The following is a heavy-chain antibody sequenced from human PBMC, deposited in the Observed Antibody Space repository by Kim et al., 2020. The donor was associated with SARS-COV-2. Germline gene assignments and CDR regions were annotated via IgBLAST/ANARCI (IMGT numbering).Heavy chain of an antibody. CDR3: AKTIWFGELLHPPHFDY. CDR2: IKQDGSEK. Sequence: GGSLRLSCAASGFTFSSYWMSWVRQAPGKGLEWVANIKQDGSEKYYVDSVKGRFTISRDNAKNSLYLQMNSLRAEDTAVYYCAKTIWFGELLHPPHFDYWGQGTLVTVSS. V-gene: IGHV3-7*01. CDR1: GFTFSSYW. J-gene: IGHJ4*02. D-gene: IGHD3-10*01.